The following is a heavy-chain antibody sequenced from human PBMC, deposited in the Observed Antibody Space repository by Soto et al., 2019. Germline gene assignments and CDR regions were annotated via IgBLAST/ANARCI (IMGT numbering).Heavy chain of an antibody. V-gene: IGHV4-31*03. CDR2: IYYSGST. D-gene: IGHD3-22*01. CDR3: AREDGMDYDSSGSYFDY. J-gene: IGHJ4*02. CDR1: GGSISSGGYY. Sequence: PSETRSLTCTVSGGSISSGGYYWSWIRQHPGKGLEWIGYIYYSGSTYYNPSLKSRVTISVDTSKNQFSLKLSSVTAADTAVYYCAREDGMDYDSSGSYFDYWGQGTLVTVSS.